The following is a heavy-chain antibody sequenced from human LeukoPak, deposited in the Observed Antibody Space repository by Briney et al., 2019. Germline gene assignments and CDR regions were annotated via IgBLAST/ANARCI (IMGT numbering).Heavy chain of an antibody. V-gene: IGHV4-39*02. CDR2: IYYSGST. D-gene: IGHD4-17*01. CDR3: AREKTGDYAVVYFDY. Sequence: SETLSLTCTVSGGSISSYYWGWIRQPPGKGLEWIGSIYYSGSTYYNPSLKSRVTISVDTSKNQFSLKLSSVTAADTAVYYCAREKTGDYAVVYFDYWGQGTLVTVSS. J-gene: IGHJ4*02. CDR1: GGSISSYY.